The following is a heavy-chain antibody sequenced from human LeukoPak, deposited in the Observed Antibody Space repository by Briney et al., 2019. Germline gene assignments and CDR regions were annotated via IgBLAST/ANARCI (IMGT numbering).Heavy chain of an antibody. CDR3: ARELFIPGAGETYDAFDI. V-gene: IGHV3-30-3*01. CDR2: ISYDGSNK. D-gene: IGHD3-10*01. CDR1: GFTFSSSA. J-gene: IGHJ3*02. Sequence: GGSLRLSCAASGFTFSSSAMHWVRQAPGKGLEWVAVISYDGSNKYYADSVKGRFTISRDNSKNTLYLQMNSLRAEDTAVYYCARELFIPGAGETYDAFDIWGQGTVVTVSS.